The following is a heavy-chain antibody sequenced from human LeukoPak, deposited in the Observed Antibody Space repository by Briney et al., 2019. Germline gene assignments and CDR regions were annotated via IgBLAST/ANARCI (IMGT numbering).Heavy chain of an antibody. D-gene: IGHD4/OR15-4a*01. CDR3: ARRAGAYSHPYDY. CDR2: TYSDNT. CDR1: GFTFSSYA. V-gene: IGHV3-53*01. Sequence: GGSLRLSCAASGFTFSSYAMSWVRQAPGKGLEWVSFTYSDNTHYSDSVKGRFTISRDNSKNTLYLQMNSLRAEATAVYYCARRAGAYSHPYDYWGQGTLVTVSS. J-gene: IGHJ4*02.